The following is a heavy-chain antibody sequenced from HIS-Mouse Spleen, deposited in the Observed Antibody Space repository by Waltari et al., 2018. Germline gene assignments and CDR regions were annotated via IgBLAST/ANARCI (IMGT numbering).Heavy chain of an antibody. CDR1: GYTFTSYD. CDR3: ARGHDYSNYFDY. V-gene: IGHV1-8*01. CDR2: INPNSGNT. D-gene: IGHD4-4*01. J-gene: IGHJ4*02. Sequence: QVQLVQSGAEVKKPGASVKVSCKASGYTFTSYDINWVRQATGQGLEWMGWINPNSGNTGYEQKFQGRGTMTRNTSISTAYMELSSLRSEDTAVYYCARGHDYSNYFDYWGQGTLVTVSS.